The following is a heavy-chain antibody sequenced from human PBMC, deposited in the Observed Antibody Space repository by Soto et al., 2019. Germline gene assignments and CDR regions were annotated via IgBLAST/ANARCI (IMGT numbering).Heavy chain of an antibody. CDR2: LLYRGTA. Sequence: QVQLQESGPRLVKPSETLSLTCSVSDSSMSPYYWTWFRHAPGKGLEWIGHLLYRGTATYNPALQGRVTISLDTSKKQFSLQLSSVIAADTAVYYCAREKDFILGGYAFGYWGPGTLVTVSS. CDR3: AREKDFILGGYAFGY. V-gene: IGHV4-59*01. CDR1: DSSMSPYY. D-gene: IGHD1-26*01. J-gene: IGHJ3*01.